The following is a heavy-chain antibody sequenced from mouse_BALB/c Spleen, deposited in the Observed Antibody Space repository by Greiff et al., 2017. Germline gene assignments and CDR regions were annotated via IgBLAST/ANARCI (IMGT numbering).Heavy chain of an antibody. Sequence: DVKLQESGPGLVKPSQSLSLTCTVTGYSITSDYAWNWIRQFPGNKLEWMGYISYSGSTSYNPSLKSRISITRDTSKNQFFLQLNSVTTEDTATYYCARGYYFDYWGQGTTLTVSS. CDR1: GYSITSDYA. V-gene: IGHV3-2*02. CDR3: ARGYYFDY. J-gene: IGHJ2*01. CDR2: ISYSGST.